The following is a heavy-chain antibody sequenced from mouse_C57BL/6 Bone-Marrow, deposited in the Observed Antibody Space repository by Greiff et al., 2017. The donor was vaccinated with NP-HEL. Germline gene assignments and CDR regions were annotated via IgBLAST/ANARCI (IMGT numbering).Heavy chain of an antibody. CDR2: IHPNSGST. CDR3: ARSSRVAY. CDR1: GYTFTSYW. D-gene: IGHD1-1*01. J-gene: IGHJ3*01. Sequence: VQLQQPGAELVKPGASVKLSCKASGYTFTSYWMHWVKQRPGQGLEWIGMIHPNSGSTNYNEKFKSKATLTVEESSSTAYMQLSSLTSEDSAVYYCARSSRVAYWGQGTLVTVSA. V-gene: IGHV1-64*01.